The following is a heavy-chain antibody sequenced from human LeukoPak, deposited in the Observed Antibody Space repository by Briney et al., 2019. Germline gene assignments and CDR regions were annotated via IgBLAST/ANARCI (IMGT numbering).Heavy chain of an antibody. CDR2: TYTSGST. CDR1: GFIVSHNY. V-gene: IGHV3-66*01. J-gene: IGHJ3*02. Sequence: GGSLRLSCAASGFIVSHNYMTWVRQAPGKGLEWVSLTYTSGSTYYADSVKDRFTISRDNSQNTLFLQMNSLRAEDTAVHYCARSIALWPMGYDAFDMWGQGTMVTVSS. CDR3: ARSIALWPMGYDAFDM. D-gene: IGHD2-8*01.